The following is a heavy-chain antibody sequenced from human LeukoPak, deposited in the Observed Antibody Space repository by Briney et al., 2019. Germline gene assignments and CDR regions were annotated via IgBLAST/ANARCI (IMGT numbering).Heavy chain of an antibody. Sequence: GGSLRLSCAASGFTFSDYYMTWIRQAPGKGLEWISYISSSDNTVYYADSVMGRFTMSRDNAKNSLYLQMNSLRAEDTAVYYCARDLGQGWIRGVLDYWGQGTLVTVSS. CDR3: ARDLGQGWIRGVLDY. V-gene: IGHV3-11*01. CDR2: ISSSDNTV. D-gene: IGHD3-10*01. CDR1: GFTFSDYY. J-gene: IGHJ4*02.